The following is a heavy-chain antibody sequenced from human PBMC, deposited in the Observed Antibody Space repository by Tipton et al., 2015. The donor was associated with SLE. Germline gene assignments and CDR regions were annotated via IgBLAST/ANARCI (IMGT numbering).Heavy chain of an antibody. CDR3: ARGGEAARRAFDY. V-gene: IGHV4-34*01. CDR2: ISYGGST. J-gene: IGHJ4*02. CDR1: GGSFSGYY. D-gene: IGHD6-6*01. Sequence: TLSLTCAVYGGSFSGYYWSWIRQSPGKGLEWIGYISYGGSTYYNPSLKSRVTMSVDTSKNQFSLKLSSVTAADTAVYYCARGGEAARRAFDYWGQGTLVTVSS.